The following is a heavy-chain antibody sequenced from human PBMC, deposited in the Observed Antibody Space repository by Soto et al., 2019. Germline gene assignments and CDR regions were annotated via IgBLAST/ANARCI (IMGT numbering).Heavy chain of an antibody. CDR3: AGLRREEWFRLPEYYYYGMDV. CDR2: IIPILGIA. J-gene: IGHJ6*02. Sequence: GASVKVSCKASGGTFSSYTISWVRQAPGQVHEWMGRIIPILGIANYAQKFQGRVTITADESTSTAYMELSSLRSEDTAVYYCAGLRREEWFRLPEYYYYGMDVWGQGTTVTVSS. D-gene: IGHD3-3*01. V-gene: IGHV1-69*02. CDR1: GGTFSSYT.